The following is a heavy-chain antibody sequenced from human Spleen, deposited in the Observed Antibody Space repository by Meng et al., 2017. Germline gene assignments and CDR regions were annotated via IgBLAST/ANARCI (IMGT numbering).Heavy chain of an antibody. CDR3: TRYYFDP. J-gene: IGHJ5*02. CDR2: VRSVTKSYAT. D-gene: IGHD2/OR15-2a*01. Sequence: GESLKISCVASGFSLSGSAIHWVRQASGRGLEWVGHVRSVTKSYATAYAASVKGRFTISRDDSKNTAYLQMNSLKIEDTAVYYCTRYYFDPWGQGTLVTVSS. V-gene: IGHV3-73*01. CDR1: GFSLSGSA.